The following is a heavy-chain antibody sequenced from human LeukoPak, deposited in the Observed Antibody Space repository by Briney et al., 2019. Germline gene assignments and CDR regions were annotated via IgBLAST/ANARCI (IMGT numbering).Heavy chain of an antibody. CDR3: AKGSSGYFADL. CDR1: GFIFNNYG. J-gene: IGHJ5*02. V-gene: IGHV3-23*01. D-gene: IGHD3-22*01. CDR2: ISNDGGGT. Sequence: GGSLRLSCAASGFIFNNYGLIWVRQALGKGLEWVSAISNDGGGTTYADFVKGRFTISRDNSKNTLFLQMNSLRGEDTALYYCAKGSSGYFADLWGQGTLVTVSS.